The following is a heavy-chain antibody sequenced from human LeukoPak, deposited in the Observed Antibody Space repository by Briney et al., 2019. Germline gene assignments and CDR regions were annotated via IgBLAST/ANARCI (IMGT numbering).Heavy chain of an antibody. V-gene: IGHV4-34*01. CDR2: INHSGST. CDR3: ARRKTDSSGYEGVNAFDI. D-gene: IGHD3-22*01. Sequence: PSETLSLTCAVYGGSFSGYYWSWIRQPPGKGLEWIGEINHSGSTNYNPSLKSRVTISVDTSKNQFSLKLSSVTAADTAVYYCARRKTDSSGYEGVNAFDIWGQGTMVTVSS. CDR1: GGSFSGYY. J-gene: IGHJ3*02.